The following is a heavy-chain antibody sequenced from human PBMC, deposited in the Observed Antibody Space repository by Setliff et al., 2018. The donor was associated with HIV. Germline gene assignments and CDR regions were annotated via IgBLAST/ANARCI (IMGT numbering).Heavy chain of an antibody. CDR3: ARGKDPGLYFDN. J-gene: IGHJ4*02. CDR2: IYYSGRI. CDR1: GGSFSGHQ. Sequence: SQTLSLTCAVYGGSFSGHQWSWIRQPPGKGLEWIADIYYSGRINYNPSLKSRLTVSIDTSKNHLSLKVISVSVADTAMYFCARGKDPGLYFDNWRQGTLVTVSS. V-gene: IGHV4-34*09. D-gene: IGHD2-15*01.